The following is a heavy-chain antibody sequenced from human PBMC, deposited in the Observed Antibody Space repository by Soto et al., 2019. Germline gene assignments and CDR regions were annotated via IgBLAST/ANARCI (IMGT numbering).Heavy chain of an antibody. V-gene: IGHV3-33*01. CDR3: ARAEIVVVPAAIDSYGMDI. D-gene: IGHD2-2*01. J-gene: IGHJ6*02. Sequence: GGSLRLSCAASGFTFSPYGMHWVRQAPGKGLEWVAVIWYDGSNKNYADSVKGRFTISRDNSKNTLYLQMNSLRAEDTAVYYCARAEIVVVPAAIDSYGMDIWGQGTTVTVSS. CDR2: IWYDGSNK. CDR1: GFTFSPYG.